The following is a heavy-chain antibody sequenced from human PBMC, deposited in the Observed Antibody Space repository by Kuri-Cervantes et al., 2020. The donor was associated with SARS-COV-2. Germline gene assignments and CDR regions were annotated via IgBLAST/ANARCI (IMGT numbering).Heavy chain of an antibody. CDR1: GGSISSSSYY. V-gene: IGHV4-39*01. J-gene: IGHJ4*02. CDR3: ARTTPYDFWSGYYSGCYFDY. D-gene: IGHD3-3*01. CDR2: IYYSGST. Sequence: SETLSLTCTVSGGSISSSSYYWGWIRQPPGKGLEWIGSIYYSGSTYYNPSLKSRVTISVDASKNQFSLKLSSVTAADTAVYYCARTTPYDFWSGYYSGCYFDYWGQGTLVTVSS.